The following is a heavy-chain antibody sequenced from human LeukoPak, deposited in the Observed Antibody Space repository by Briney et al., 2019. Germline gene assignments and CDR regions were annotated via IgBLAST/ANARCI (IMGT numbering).Heavy chain of an antibody. CDR2: IYYNVAT. J-gene: IGHJ4*02. D-gene: IGHD5-24*01. CDR1: GGSISSSIYS. V-gene: IGHV4-39*02. Sequence: SETLSLTCTVSGGSISSSIYSWGWFRQPPGKGLEWIGSIYYNVATYYNSSLKSRVTISVDTSKNHLSLKLSSVTAADTAVYYCARVRDGYNRNWAYWGQGTLVTVSS. CDR3: ARVRDGYNRNWAY.